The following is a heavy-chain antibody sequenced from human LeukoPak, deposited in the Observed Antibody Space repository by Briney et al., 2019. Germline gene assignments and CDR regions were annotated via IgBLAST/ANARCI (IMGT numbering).Heavy chain of an antibody. CDR1: GGSISSSSYY. V-gene: IGHV4-39*01. CDR3: ARLPVNWYFDL. J-gene: IGHJ2*01. CDR2: IYYSGST. Sequence: SEILSLTCTVSGGSISSSSYYWGWIRQPPGKGLEWIGSIYYSGSTYYNPSLKSRVTISVDTSKNQFSLKLSSVTAADTAVYYCARLPVNWYFDLWGRGTLVTVSS. D-gene: IGHD3-16*02.